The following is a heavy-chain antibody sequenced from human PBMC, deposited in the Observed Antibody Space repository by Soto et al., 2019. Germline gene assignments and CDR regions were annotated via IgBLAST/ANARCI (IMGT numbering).Heavy chain of an antibody. D-gene: IGHD4-17*01. Sequence: GGSLRLSCAASGFTFSSYSMNWVRQAPGKGLEWVSSISSSSSYIYYADSVKGRFTISRDNAKNSLYLQMNSLRAADTAVYYCARDQWYDYGDSEVGYWGQGPLVTVSS. J-gene: IGHJ4*02. CDR1: GFTFSSYS. CDR3: ARDQWYDYGDSEVGY. CDR2: ISSSSSYI. V-gene: IGHV3-21*01.